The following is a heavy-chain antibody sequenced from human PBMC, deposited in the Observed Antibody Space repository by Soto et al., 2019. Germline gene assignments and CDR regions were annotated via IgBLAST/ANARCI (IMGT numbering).Heavy chain of an antibody. V-gene: IGHV3-30*18. J-gene: IGHJ4*02. D-gene: IGHD6-6*01. CDR1: GFTFSLYG. CDR3: AKDGLEYSSPSSLEY. Sequence: QVQLVESGGGVVQPGRSLRLSCAASGFTFSLYGMHWVRQAPGKGLEWVAAISYYGGNKYYADSVEGRFTISRDNSKNTLYLQMNSLRPEDTAVYYCAKDGLEYSSPSSLEYWGQGNLVTVSS. CDR2: ISYYGGNK.